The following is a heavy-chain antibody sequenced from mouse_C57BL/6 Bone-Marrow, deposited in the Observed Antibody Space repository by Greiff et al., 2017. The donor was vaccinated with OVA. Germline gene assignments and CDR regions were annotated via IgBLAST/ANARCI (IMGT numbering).Heavy chain of an antibody. CDR1: GYTFTDYY. V-gene: IGHV1-26*01. D-gene: IGHD1-1*01. CDR2: INPNNGGT. Sequence: EVQLQQSGPELVKPGASVKISCKASGYTFTDYYMNWVKQSHGKSLEWIGDINPNNGGTSYNQKFKGKATLTVDKSSSTAYMELRSLTSEDSAVYYCQGFGIYYYYYYAMDYWGQGTSVTVSS. CDR3: QGFGIYYYYYYAMDY. J-gene: IGHJ4*01.